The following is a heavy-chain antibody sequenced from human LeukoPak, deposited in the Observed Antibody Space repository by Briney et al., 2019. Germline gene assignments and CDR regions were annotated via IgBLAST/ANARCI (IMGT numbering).Heavy chain of an antibody. J-gene: IGHJ5*02. CDR1: GGSINTNSFS. V-gene: IGHV4-39*07. D-gene: IGHD6-19*01. Sequence: PSETLSLTCTVSGGSINTNSFSWGWLRQPPGKGLEWIGTFYYSGSTYSTASLQSRVTISVDTSKNQFSLKLSSVTAADTAMYYCARVYSSGYYQWFDPWGQGTLVTVSS. CDR3: ARVYSSGYYQWFDP. CDR2: FYYSGST.